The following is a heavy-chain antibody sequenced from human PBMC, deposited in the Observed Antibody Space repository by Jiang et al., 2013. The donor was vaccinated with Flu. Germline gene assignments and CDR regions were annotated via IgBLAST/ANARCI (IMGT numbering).Heavy chain of an antibody. CDR3: ARDYDSSGYYPWYYYYGMDV. D-gene: IGHD3-22*01. CDR2: ISAYNGNT. Sequence: APGQGLEWMGWISAYNGNTNYAQKLQGRVTMTTDTSTSTAYMELRSLRSDDTAVYYCARDYDSSGYYPWYYYYGMDVWGQGTTVTVSS. V-gene: IGHV1-18*01. J-gene: IGHJ6*02.